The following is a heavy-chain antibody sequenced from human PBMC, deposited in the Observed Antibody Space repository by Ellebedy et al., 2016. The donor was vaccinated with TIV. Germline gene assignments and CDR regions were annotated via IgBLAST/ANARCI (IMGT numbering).Heavy chain of an antibody. J-gene: IGHJ5*02. CDR2: INSDGSST. D-gene: IGHD3-10*01. CDR3: ARDRSEAMIRGRGGIDP. V-gene: IGHV3-74*01. Sequence: LSLTCAASGFTFSGYWMHWVRQAPGKGLVWVSRINSDGSSTHYADSVKGRFTISRDNAKNTLYLQMNSLRTEDTAVYYCARDRSEAMIRGRGGIDPWGQGTLVTVSS. CDR1: GFTFSGYW.